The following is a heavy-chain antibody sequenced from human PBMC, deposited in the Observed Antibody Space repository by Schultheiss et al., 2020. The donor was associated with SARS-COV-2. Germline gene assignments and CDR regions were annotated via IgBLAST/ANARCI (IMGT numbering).Heavy chain of an antibody. CDR1: GGSFSAYS. CDR2: IYYSGST. Sequence: SETLSLTCAVYGGSFSAYSWSWMCQPPGKGLEWIGYIYYSGSTYYNSSLKSRVTTSVDTSKNQFSLKVTSVTAADTAVYYCASRHSDTDAFHIWGQGTMVTVSS. V-gene: IGHV4-34*01. D-gene: IGHD3-10*01. CDR3: ASRHSDTDAFHI. J-gene: IGHJ3*02.